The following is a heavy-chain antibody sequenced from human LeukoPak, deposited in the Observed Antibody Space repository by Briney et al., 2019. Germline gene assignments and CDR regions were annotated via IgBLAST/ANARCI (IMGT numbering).Heavy chain of an antibody. V-gene: IGHV6-1*01. CDR2: TYYRSKWYN. CDR1: GDSVSSNSVT. CDR3: ARVGSSSGWYYFDY. D-gene: IGHD6-19*01. J-gene: IGHJ4*02. Sequence: SQTLSLTCAISGDSVSSNSVTWNWIRQSPSRGLEWLGRTYYRSKWYNDYAVSVKSRITIDPDTSKNQFSLQLNSVTPEDTAVYYCARVGSSSGWYYFDYWGQGTLVTVSS.